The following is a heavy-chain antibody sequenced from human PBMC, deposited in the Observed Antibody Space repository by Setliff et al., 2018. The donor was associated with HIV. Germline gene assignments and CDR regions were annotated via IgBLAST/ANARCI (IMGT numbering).Heavy chain of an antibody. CDR3: ARKYYDILTGYYAADY. Sequence: GASVKVSCKTSGYAFTSYGITWVRQAPGQGLEWMGWISAYNGNTDYAQKFQDRVAMTTDTSTSTAYMELRSLRSDDTAQYYCARKYYDILTGYYAADYWGQGTLVTVSS. CDR1: GYAFTSYG. J-gene: IGHJ4*02. D-gene: IGHD3-9*01. V-gene: IGHV1-18*01. CDR2: ISAYNGNT.